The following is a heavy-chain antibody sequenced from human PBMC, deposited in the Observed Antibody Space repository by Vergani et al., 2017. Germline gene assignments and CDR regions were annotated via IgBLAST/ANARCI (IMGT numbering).Heavy chain of an antibody. J-gene: IGHJ5*02. V-gene: IGHV4-38-2*02. D-gene: IGHD2-21*01. CDR2: LHHNGAT. CDR3: ARGNCGVNCPKYNWLAP. Sequence: QVQLKESGPGLVKPSETLSLTCTVSNVFISSNAYYWGWIRQAPGRGLEWIGSLHHNGATSHNPSLRSRVTMSVDTSKNQFSLSLNSVTAADTAVYYCARGNCGVNCPKYNWLAPWGRGILVTVSS. CDR1: NVFISSNAYY.